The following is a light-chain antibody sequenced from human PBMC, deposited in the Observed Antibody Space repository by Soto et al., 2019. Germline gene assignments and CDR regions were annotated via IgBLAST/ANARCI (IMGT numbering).Light chain of an antibody. CDR3: QQEGNSPGK. CDR2: GAS. Sequence: EIVLTQSPGTLSLSPGERATLSCRASQSVSSSYLAWYQQKPGQAPRLLIYGASSRATGIPDRLSGSGSGTDFTLTISRQEHQDFAVYYCQQEGNSPGKFGQGTKVYIK. J-gene: IGKJ1*01. V-gene: IGKV3-20*01. CDR1: QSVSSSY.